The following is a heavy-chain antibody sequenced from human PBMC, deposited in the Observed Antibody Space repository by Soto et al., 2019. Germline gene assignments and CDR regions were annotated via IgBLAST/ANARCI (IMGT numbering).Heavy chain of an antibody. D-gene: IGHD3-9*01. Sequence: QVQLVQSGAEVKKPGSSVKVSCKASGGTFSSYSINWVRQAPGQGLEWMGGIIHIFGTANNAQKFQGRVTITADESATTVYMELSSLRSEDTAVYYCARAQNILTVTYYFDYWGQGTLVTVSS. J-gene: IGHJ4*02. V-gene: IGHV1-69*01. CDR3: ARAQNILTVTYYFDY. CDR2: IIHIFGTA. CDR1: GGTFSSYS.